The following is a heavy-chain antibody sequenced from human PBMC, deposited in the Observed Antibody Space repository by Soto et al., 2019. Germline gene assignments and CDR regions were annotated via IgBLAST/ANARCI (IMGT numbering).Heavy chain of an antibody. J-gene: IGHJ3*01. CDR1: GGSVSGDKNY. Sequence: QVQLQEAGPGLVKPSETLSLICTVSGGSVSGDKNYWSWIRQSPGKGLEWIGYISYSGATNYNPSLKSRLTISVDRSKNQFALKLSSVTASDTALSYCATSPRFAFDFWGQGTTVIVSS. CDR2: ISYSGAT. D-gene: IGHD3-16*01. V-gene: IGHV4-61*01. CDR3: ATSPRFAFDF.